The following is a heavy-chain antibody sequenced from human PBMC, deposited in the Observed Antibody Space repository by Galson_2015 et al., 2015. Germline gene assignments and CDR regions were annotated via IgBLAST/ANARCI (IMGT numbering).Heavy chain of an antibody. CDR1: GFTFSSSA. D-gene: IGHD4/OR15-4a*01. V-gene: IGHV3-23*01. CDR2: LSHTGSSI. Sequence: SLRLSCAASGFTFSSSAMNWVRQAPGKGLEWVSALSHTGSSIYYADSVKGRFTISRDNSKNTLYLHLNSLRADDTAVYYCAKARRAMVMSAIDYWGQGAPVTVSS. J-gene: IGHJ4*02. CDR3: AKARRAMVMSAIDY.